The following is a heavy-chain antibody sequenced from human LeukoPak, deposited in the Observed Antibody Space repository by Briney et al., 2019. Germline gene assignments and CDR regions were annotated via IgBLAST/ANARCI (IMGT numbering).Heavy chain of an antibody. CDR1: GGSISSSSYY. D-gene: IGHD3-10*01. CDR2: IYYSGST. CDR3: ARELITMVRGVMLRSH. V-gene: IGHV4-39*07. J-gene: IGHJ4*02. Sequence: SETLSLTCTVSGGSISSSSYYWGWIRQPPGKGLEWIGSIYYSGSTYYNPSLKSRVTISVDTSKNQFSLKLSSVTAADTAVYYCARELITMVRGVMLRSHWGQGTLVTVSS.